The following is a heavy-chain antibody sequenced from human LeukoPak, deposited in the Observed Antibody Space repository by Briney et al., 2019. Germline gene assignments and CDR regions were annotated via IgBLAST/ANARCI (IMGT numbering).Heavy chain of an antibody. CDR1: GYTFTSYD. Sequence: ASVKVSCKASGYTFTSYDINWVRQATGQGLEWMGWMNPNSGNTGYAQKFQGRFTMTRNTSISTAYMELSSLRSEDTAAYYCARKKDTGSNHAKIRYDIWGQGTMVTVSS. CDR2: MNPNSGNT. D-gene: IGHD1-26*01. V-gene: IGHV1-8*01. CDR3: ARKKDTGSNHAKIRYDI. J-gene: IGHJ3*02.